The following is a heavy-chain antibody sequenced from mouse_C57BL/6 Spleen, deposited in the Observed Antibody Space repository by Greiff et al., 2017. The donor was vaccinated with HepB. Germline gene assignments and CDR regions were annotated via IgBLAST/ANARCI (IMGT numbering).Heavy chain of an antibody. J-gene: IGHJ3*01. CDR2: INPNNGGT. V-gene: IGHV1-26*01. CDR3: ARGGLRQGFAY. CDR1: GYTFTDYY. Sequence: VQLQQSGPELVKPGASVKISCKASGYTFTDYYMNWVKQSHGKSLEWIGDINPNNGGTSYNQKFKGKATLTVDKSSSTAYMELRSLTSEDSAVYYCARGGLRQGFAYWGQGTLVTVSA. D-gene: IGHD2-2*01.